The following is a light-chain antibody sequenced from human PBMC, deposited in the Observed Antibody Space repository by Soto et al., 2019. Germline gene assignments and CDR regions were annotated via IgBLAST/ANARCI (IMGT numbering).Light chain of an antibody. CDR3: QQYDSFSVT. J-gene: IGKJ1*01. V-gene: IGKV1-5*01. CDR1: QRISGW. Sequence: DSQKDRAPCTQSASGGDTGTITWRASQRISGWLAWHQQKPGKAPKLLIYDVSALKRGVPPRFSGSGSGTEFTLTISSLQPEDFATYYCQQYDSFSVTFGQGTKVDIK. CDR2: DVS.